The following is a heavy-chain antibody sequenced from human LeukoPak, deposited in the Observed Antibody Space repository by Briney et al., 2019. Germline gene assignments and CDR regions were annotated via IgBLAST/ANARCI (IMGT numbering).Heavy chain of an antibody. Sequence: PGGSLRLSCAASGFTFSSYAMHWVRQAPGKGLEWVAVISYDGSNKYYADSVKGRFTISRDNSKNTLYLQMNSLRAEDTAVYYCARERTVRYFDWSQLDAFDIWGQGTMVTVSS. V-gene: IGHV3-30-3*01. J-gene: IGHJ3*02. D-gene: IGHD3-9*01. CDR2: ISYDGSNK. CDR1: GFTFSSYA. CDR3: ARERTVRYFDWSQLDAFDI.